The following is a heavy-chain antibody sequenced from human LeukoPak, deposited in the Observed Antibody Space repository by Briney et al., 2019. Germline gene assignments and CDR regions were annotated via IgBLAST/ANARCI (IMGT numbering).Heavy chain of an antibody. CDR3: ARGVGGPSYGV. Sequence: SETLSLTCTVSGGSISSSSYYWGWIRQPPGKGLEWTGNIYYSGSTYYNPSLKSRVTISVDTSKNQFSLKLSSVTAADTAVYYCARGVGGPSYGVWGQGTLVTVSS. CDR2: IYYSGST. D-gene: IGHD5-18*01. CDR1: GGSISSSSYY. V-gene: IGHV4-39*07. J-gene: IGHJ4*02.